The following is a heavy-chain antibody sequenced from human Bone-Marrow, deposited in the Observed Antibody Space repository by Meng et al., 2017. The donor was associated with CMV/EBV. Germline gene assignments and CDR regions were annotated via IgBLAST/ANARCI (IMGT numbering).Heavy chain of an antibody. CDR2: ISSSSSYI. CDR3: ARRGNYMSDSFDV. V-gene: IGHV3-21*04. Sequence: GESLKISCAASGFTFSSYSMNWVRQAPGKGLEWVSSISSSSSYIYYADSVKGRFAASRDNSKDTLDLQMNRLRVEDTAIYYCARRGNYMSDSFDVWGRGTAVTVSS. CDR1: GFTFSSYS. D-gene: IGHD3-16*01. J-gene: IGHJ3*01.